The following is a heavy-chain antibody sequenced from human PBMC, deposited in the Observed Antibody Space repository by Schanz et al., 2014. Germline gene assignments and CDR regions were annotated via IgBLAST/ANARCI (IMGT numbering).Heavy chain of an antibody. J-gene: IGHJ4*02. CDR1: GFTFSNYV. Sequence: EVVLVESGGASVQPGGSLRLSCAASGFTFSNYVMDWVRQAPGTGLEWVASITYNGDSTYYTDSVKGRFTISRDNSRNTLYLQMDGLRAEDTAVYYCAKPPPGYLITWYTYYFVSGGQGTLVTVSS. V-gene: IGHV3-23*04. CDR3: AKPPPGYLITWYTYYFVS. D-gene: IGHD1-1*01. CDR2: ITYNGDST.